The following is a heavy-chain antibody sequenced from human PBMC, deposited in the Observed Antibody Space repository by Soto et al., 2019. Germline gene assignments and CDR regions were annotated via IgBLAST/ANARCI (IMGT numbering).Heavy chain of an antibody. J-gene: IGHJ1*01. CDR1: GYTFTTFG. CDR3: ARQNAEYFQN. Sequence: QVPLVQSGVEVKKPGASVKVSCKASGYTFTTFGITWVRQAPGQGLQWMGWINAFNGNTNYAQKLQCRVTMTTDTSTSTAYRELRSLRSDATAVYYCARQNAEYFQNWGQGTLVTVS. V-gene: IGHV1-18*01. CDR2: INAFNGNT.